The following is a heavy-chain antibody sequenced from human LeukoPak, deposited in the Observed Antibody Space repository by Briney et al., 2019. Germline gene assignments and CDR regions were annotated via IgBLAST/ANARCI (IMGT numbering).Heavy chain of an antibody. J-gene: IGHJ4*02. CDR3: ANRGF. CDR1: GFTFSSYS. V-gene: IGHV3-53*01. Sequence: GGSLRLSCAASGFTFSSYSMNWVRQAPGKGLEWVSMIQSGDRTYYAASVEGRFTISRDTSKNTLYLQMNSLRAEDTAVYYCANRGFWGQGTLVTVSS. CDR2: IQSGDRT.